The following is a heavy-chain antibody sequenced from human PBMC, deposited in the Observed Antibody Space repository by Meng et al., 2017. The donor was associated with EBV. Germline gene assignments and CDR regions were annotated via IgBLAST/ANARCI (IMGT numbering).Heavy chain of an antibody. CDR3: WGDLNYGSY. Sequence: HRGGAGGAWGRPGGSLKLSCGASGFIFRDSARPWVRQASGKGLEWVGRVETKASKYATAYAASVKGRFSVSRDDSKNMVFLEMNSLKTEDTARYYCWGDLNYGSYWGQGTLVTVSS. D-gene: IGHD3-16*01. V-gene: IGHV3-73*01. J-gene: IGHJ4*02. CDR1: GFIFRDSA. CDR2: VETKASKYAT.